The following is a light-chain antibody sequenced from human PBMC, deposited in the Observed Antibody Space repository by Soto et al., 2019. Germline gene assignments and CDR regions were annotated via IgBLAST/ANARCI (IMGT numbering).Light chain of an antibody. CDR1: SSDIGRYNF. CDR3: TLYTITSPYV. CDR2: EAT. V-gene: IGLV2-14*01. J-gene: IGLJ1*01. Sequence: QSVLTQPASMSGSPGQSITISCTGTSSDIGRYNFVSWYQHHPGKAPKLIIYEATKRPSGVSYRFSGSKSGNTASLTISGLQAEDEADYYCTLYTITSPYVFGTGTKLTVL.